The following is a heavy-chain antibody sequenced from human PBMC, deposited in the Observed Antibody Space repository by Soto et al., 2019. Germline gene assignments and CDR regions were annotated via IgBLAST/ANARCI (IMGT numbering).Heavy chain of an antibody. Sequence: SVKVSCNASGNSVSSHAITLVRQAPGQGLEWMGGIIPVFDTPTYARRFQDRVTITADKSTNTSYMELRSLRSEDTAVYYCARGGALSTSWYWGDGLDSWGQGTKVTVSS. CDR3: ARGGALSTSWYWGDGLDS. CDR1: GNSVSSHA. D-gene: IGHD6-13*01. CDR2: IIPVFDTP. J-gene: IGHJ4*02. V-gene: IGHV1-69*06.